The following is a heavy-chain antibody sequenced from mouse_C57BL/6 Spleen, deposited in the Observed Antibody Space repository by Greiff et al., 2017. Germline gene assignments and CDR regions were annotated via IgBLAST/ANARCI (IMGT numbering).Heavy chain of an antibody. CDR2: IDPSDSYT. Sequence: QVQLQQSGAELVKPGASVKLSCKASGYTFTSYWMQWVKQRPGQGLEWIGEIDPSDSYTNYNQKFKGKATLTVDTSSSTAYMQLSSLTSEDSAVYYCAYSNYDYFDYWGQGTTLTVSS. CDR1: GYTFTSYW. V-gene: IGHV1-50*01. CDR3: AYSNYDYFDY. D-gene: IGHD2-5*01. J-gene: IGHJ2*01.